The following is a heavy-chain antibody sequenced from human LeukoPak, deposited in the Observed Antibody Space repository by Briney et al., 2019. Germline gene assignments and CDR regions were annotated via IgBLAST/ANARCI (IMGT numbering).Heavy chain of an antibody. V-gene: IGHV4-31*03. J-gene: IGHJ6*02. CDR2: IYYSGST. CDR1: GGSISSGGYY. Sequence: PSQTLSLTCTVSGGSISSGGYYWSWIRQHPGKGLEWIGYIYYSGSTYYNPSLKSRVTISVDTSKNQFSLKLSSVTAADTAVYYCARAPVIYCSSTSYPTYYYYGMDVWGQGTTVTVSS. CDR3: ARAPVIYCSSTSYPTYYYYGMDV. D-gene: IGHD2-2*01.